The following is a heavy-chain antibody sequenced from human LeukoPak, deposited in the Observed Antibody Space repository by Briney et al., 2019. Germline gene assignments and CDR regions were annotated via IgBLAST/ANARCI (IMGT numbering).Heavy chain of an antibody. CDR2: MNPNSGNT. Sequence: ASVKVSCKASGYTFTRYDINWVRQATGQGLEWMGWMNPNSGNTGYAQKFQGRVTMTRNTSISTAYMELSSLRSEDTAVYYCARGLSMILTLPLGYWGQGTLVTVSS. CDR3: ARGLSMILTLPLGY. V-gene: IGHV1-8*01. CDR1: GYTFTRYD. D-gene: IGHD5/OR15-5a*01. J-gene: IGHJ4*02.